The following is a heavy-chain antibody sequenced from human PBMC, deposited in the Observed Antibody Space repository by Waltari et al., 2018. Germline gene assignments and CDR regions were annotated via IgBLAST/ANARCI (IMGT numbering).Heavy chain of an antibody. CDR2: IYYSGST. CDR1: GGSISSYY. V-gene: IGHV4-59*01. CDR3: ARSDWLHNWFDP. Sequence: QVQLQESGTGLVKPSETLYLTCTVSGGSISSYYWRWIRQPPGKGLEWIGYIYYSGSTNYNPSLKSRVTISVDTSKNQFSLKLSSVTAADTAVYYCARSDWLHNWFDPWGQGTLVTVSS. J-gene: IGHJ5*02. D-gene: IGHD5-12*01.